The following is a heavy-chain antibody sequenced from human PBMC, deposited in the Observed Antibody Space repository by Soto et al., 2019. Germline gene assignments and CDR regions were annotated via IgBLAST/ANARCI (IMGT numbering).Heavy chain of an antibody. CDR1: GGSISSSNW. V-gene: IGHV4-4*02. D-gene: IGHD7-27*01. CDR2: IYHSGST. CDR3: AIDGSIWGSGDYYYGMDV. J-gene: IGHJ6*02. Sequence: QVQLQESGPGRVKPSGTLSLTCAVSGGSISSSNWWSWVRQPPGKGLEWIGEIYHSGSTNYNPSLKSRVTISVDKSKNQFSLKLSSVTAADTAVYYFAIDGSIWGSGDYYYGMDVWGQGTTVTVSS.